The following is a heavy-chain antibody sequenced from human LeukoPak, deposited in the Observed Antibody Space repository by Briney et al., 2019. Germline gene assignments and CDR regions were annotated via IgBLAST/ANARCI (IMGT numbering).Heavy chain of an antibody. D-gene: IGHD3-10*01. CDR1: GFTFDDYA. J-gene: IGHJ4*02. Sequence: GGSLRLSCAASGFTFDDYAMHWVRQAPGKGLEWVSGISWNSGSIGYADSVKGRFTISRDNAKNSMYLQMNSLRAEDTALYYCAIMGFGELLIDYWGQGTLVTVSS. CDR3: AIMGFGELLIDY. CDR2: ISWNSGSI. V-gene: IGHV3-9*01.